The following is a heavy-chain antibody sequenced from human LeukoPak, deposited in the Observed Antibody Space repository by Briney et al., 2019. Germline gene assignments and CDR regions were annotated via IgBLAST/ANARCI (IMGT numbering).Heavy chain of an antibody. CDR1: GYTFTRYG. D-gene: IGHD6-19*01. Sequence: ASVKVSCKASGYTFTRYGITWGRQAPGQGLEWMGWISTYNGDTKYAQKLQGRVTLTRDTSTNTAYMELRSLTSDDTAVYYCARDPSNTSGWYIFFDFWGQGTLVAVSS. CDR3: ARDPSNTSGWYIFFDF. V-gene: IGHV1-18*01. J-gene: IGHJ4*02. CDR2: ISTYNGDT.